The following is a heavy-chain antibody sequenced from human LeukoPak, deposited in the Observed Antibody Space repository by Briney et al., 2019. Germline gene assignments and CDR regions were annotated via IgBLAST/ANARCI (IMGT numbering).Heavy chain of an antibody. CDR1: GGSFSGYY. CDR3: ARDYYDSWAFDI. V-gene: IGHV4-34*01. J-gene: IGHJ3*02. D-gene: IGHD3-3*01. Sequence: PETLSLTCAVYGGSFSGYYWNWIRQPPGKGLEWIGEIKHSGSTNYNPSLKSRVTISVDTSKTQFTLKLSSVTAADTAVYYCARDYYDSWAFDIWGQGTMVTVSS. CDR2: IKHSGST.